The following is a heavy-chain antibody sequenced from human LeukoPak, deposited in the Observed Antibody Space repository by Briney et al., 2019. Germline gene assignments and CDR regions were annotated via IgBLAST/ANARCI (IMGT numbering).Heavy chain of an antibody. J-gene: IGHJ4*02. Sequence: PSQTLSPTCTVSGGSISSGSYYWSWIRQPAGKGLEWIGRIYTSGSTNYNPSLKSRVTISVDTSKNQFSLKLSSVTAADTAVYYCARSRPTSTHYYYGSGSYPTLFDYWGQGTLVTVSS. CDR2: IYTSGST. V-gene: IGHV4-61*02. CDR1: GGSISSGSYY. D-gene: IGHD3-10*01. CDR3: ARSRPTSTHYYYGSGSYPTLFDY.